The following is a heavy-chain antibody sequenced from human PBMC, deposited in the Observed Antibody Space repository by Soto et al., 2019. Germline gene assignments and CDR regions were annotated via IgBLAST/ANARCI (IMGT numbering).Heavy chain of an antibody. J-gene: IGHJ5*02. CDR1: GVSISSYY. CDR3: ARDRRDWNDGNWFDP. CDR2: IYYSGST. V-gene: IGHV4-59*01. D-gene: IGHD1-1*01. Sequence: SETLSLTCPVSGVSISSYYWSWIRPPPGKGLEWIGYIYYSGSTNYNPSLKSRVTISVDTSKNQFSLKLSSVTAADTAVYYCARDRRDWNDGNWFDPWGQGTLVTVS.